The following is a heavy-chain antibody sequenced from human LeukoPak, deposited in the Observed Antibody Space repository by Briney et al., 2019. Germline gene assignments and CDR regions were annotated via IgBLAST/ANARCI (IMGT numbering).Heavy chain of an antibody. V-gene: IGHV3-33*01. D-gene: IGHD2-2*01. Sequence: GGSLRLSCAASGFTFSSYGMHWVRQAPGKGLEWVAVIWYDGSNKYYADSVKGRFTISRDNSKNTLYLQMNSLRAEDTAVYYCARDNADIVIVPADYWGQGTLVTVSS. CDR2: IWYDGSNK. CDR1: GFTFSSYG. J-gene: IGHJ4*02. CDR3: ARDNADIVIVPADY.